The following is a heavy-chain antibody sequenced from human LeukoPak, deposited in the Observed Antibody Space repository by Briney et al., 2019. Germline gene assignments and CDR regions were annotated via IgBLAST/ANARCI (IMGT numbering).Heavy chain of an antibody. V-gene: IGHV3-11*01. CDR3: ARDDGYFDC. CDR1: GFIFSDYY. Sequence: GGSLRLSCAASGFIFSDYYMSWIRQAPGKGPEWISYITNTGHTIYYADSVKGRFTISRDNSQNSLYLQMNSLRAEDTAVYYCARDDGYFDCWGQGTLVTVSS. D-gene: IGHD4-17*01. CDR2: ITNTGHTI. J-gene: IGHJ4*02.